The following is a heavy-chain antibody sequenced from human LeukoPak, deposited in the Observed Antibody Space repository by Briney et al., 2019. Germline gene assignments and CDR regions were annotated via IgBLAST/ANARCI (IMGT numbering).Heavy chain of an antibody. Sequence: ASVKVSCKASGYTFTSYDINWVRQAPGQGLEWMGWMNPNSGNTVYAQKFQGRVTITRNTSISTAYMELSSLRSEDTAVYYCARGYCSSTSCYSGGWFDPWGQGTLVTVSS. J-gene: IGHJ5*02. CDR2: MNPNSGNT. CDR3: ARGYCSSTSCYSGGWFDP. CDR1: GYTFTSYD. D-gene: IGHD2-2*01. V-gene: IGHV1-8*03.